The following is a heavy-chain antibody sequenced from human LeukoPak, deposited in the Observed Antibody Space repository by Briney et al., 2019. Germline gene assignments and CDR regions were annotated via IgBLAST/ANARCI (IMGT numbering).Heavy chain of an antibody. CDR1: GGTFSSYA. Sequence: SVKVSCTASGGTFSSYAISWVRQAPGQGLEWMGGIIPIFGTAYYAQKFQGRVTITADESTSTAYMELSSLRSEDTAVYYCARDARHRYCSSTTCYRGWLDPWGQGTLVTVSS. V-gene: IGHV1-69*13. D-gene: IGHD2-2*01. J-gene: IGHJ5*02. CDR2: IIPIFGTA. CDR3: ARDARHRYCSSTTCYRGWLDP.